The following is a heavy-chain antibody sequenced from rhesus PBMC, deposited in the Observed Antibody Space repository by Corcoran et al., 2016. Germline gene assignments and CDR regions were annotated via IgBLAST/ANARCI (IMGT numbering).Heavy chain of an antibody. CDR1: GGSISGYY. V-gene: IGHV4-73*01. J-gene: IGHJ4*01. CDR2: IYGNSAST. CDR3: AREGLRYYFDY. Sequence: QVQLQQWGEGLVKPSETLSLTCAVYGGSISGYYWSWIRQPPGKGLEWIGYIYGNSASTNYNPSLKNRVTISKYTSKNQFSLKLSSVTAADTAVYYCAREGLRYYFDYWGQGVLVTVSS. D-gene: IGHD2-21*01.